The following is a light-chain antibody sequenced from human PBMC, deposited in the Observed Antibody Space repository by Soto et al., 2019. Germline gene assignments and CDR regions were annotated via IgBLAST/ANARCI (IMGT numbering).Light chain of an antibody. CDR2: EVS. Sequence: QSARTQPASVSGSPGQSITISCTGTSSDVGGYKYVSWYQQHPGKAPKLMIYEVSYRPSGVSNRFSGSKSGNTASLTISGLQAEDEADYYCSSYTRSSTWVFGGGTKLTVL. J-gene: IGLJ3*02. V-gene: IGLV2-14*01. CDR3: SSYTRSSTWV. CDR1: SSDVGGYKY.